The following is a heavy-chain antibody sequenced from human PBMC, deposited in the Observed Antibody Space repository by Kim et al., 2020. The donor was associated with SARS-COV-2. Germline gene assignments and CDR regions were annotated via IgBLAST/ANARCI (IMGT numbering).Heavy chain of an antibody. CDR1: GYRFNTFW. D-gene: IGHD2-8*01. CDR3: ARSMVSHLRHAFDV. J-gene: IGHJ3*01. Sequence: GASLKISCKASGYRFNTFWIGWVRQMPGQGLEWMGIIYPGDSDDRYNPSFQGQVTISVDTSVSTAYLQWSSLKPSDTAIYYCARSMVSHLRHAFDVWGQGTMVTVSS. V-gene: IGHV5-51*01. CDR2: IYPGDSDD.